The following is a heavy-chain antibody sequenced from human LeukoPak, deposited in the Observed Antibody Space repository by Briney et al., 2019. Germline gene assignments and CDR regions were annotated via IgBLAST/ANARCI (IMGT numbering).Heavy chain of an antibody. CDR2: ISGSGVDT. J-gene: IGHJ4*02. Sequence: GGSLRLSCASSGFTFTNFAMTWVRQAPGKGLEWLAAISGSGVDTFYLDSVKGRFTTSRDNSKSTLYLQMDNVRPEDTALYYCAKAASPIMAFAVAAEWGQGALVIVSS. V-gene: IGHV3-23*01. D-gene: IGHD6-19*01. CDR1: GFTFTNFA. CDR3: AKAASPIMAFAVAAE.